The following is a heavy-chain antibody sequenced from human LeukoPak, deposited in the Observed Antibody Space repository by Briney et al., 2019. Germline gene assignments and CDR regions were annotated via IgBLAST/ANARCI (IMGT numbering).Heavy chain of an antibody. J-gene: IGHJ6*02. CDR1: GFTFSSYG. V-gene: IGHV3-33*01. CDR3: ARGAYYYDSSGYRKEGLYYGMDV. Sequence: GGSLRLSCAASGFTFSSYGMHWVRQAPGKGLEWVAVIWYDGSNKYYADSVKGRFTISRDNSKNTLYLQMNSLRAEDTAVYYCARGAYYYDSSGYRKEGLYYGMDVWGQGTTVTVSS. CDR2: IWYDGSNK. D-gene: IGHD3-22*01.